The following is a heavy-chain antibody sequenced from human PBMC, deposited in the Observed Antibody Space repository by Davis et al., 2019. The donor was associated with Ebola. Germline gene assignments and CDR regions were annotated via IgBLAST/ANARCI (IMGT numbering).Heavy chain of an antibody. V-gene: IGHV4-31*03. CDR3: ARGLWDGTLSYYYYYMDV. J-gene: IGHJ6*03. D-gene: IGHD1-14*01. CDR2: IYYSGST. CDR1: GGSISSGGYY. Sequence: PSETLSLTCTVSGGSISSGGYYWSWIRQHPGKGLEWIGYIYYSGSTYYNPSLKSRVTISVDTSKNQFSLKLSSVTAADTAVYYCARGLWDGTLSYYYYYMDVWGKGTTVTVSS.